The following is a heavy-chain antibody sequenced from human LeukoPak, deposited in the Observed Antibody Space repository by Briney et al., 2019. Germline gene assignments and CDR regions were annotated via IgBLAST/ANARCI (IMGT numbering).Heavy chain of an antibody. CDR2: ISGSGGST. V-gene: IGHV3-23*01. J-gene: IGHJ4*02. CDR3: AKPPAYYYDSSGYSPFDY. D-gene: IGHD3-22*01. CDR1: GFTFSGYA. Sequence: PGASLRLSCAASGFTFSGYAMSWVRQAPGKGLEWVSGISGSGGSTYYADSVKGRFTISRDNSKNTLYLQMNSLRAEDTAVYYCAKPPAYYYDSSGYSPFDYWGQGTLVTVSS.